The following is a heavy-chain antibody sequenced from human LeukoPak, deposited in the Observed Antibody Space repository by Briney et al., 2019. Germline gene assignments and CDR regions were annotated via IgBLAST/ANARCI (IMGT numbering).Heavy chain of an antibody. D-gene: IGHD3-3*01. V-gene: IGHV3-7*01. CDR1: VFTFSTSW. CDR3: ARGGGDS. J-gene: IGHJ4*02. CDR2: ITQEERER. Sequence: GGCLRLSCAASVFTFSTSWMNWVSQAPGKGLECVAMITQEERERYYVDSVKGRFIISRDNVKSSLYQQMNSLRAEVTAVYYCARGGGDSWGEGTLVTVSS.